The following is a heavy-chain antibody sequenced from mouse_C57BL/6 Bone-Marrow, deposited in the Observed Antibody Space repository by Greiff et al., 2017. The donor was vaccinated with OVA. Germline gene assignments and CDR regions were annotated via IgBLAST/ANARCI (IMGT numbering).Heavy chain of an antibody. V-gene: IGHV1-55*01. Sequence: QVQLQQPGAELVKPGASVKMSCKASGYTFTSYWITWVKQRPGQGLEWIGDIYPGSGSTNYNEKFKSKATLTVDTSSSTAYMQHSSLTSEDSTVYYCARSPHYYCSYYAIDYWGQGTSVTVSS. D-gene: IGHD1-1*01. CDR2: IYPGSGST. CDR1: GYTFTSYW. CDR3: ARSPHYYCSYYAIDY. J-gene: IGHJ4*01.